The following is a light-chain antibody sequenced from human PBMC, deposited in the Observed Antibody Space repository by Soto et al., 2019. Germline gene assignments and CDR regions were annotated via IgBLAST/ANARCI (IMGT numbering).Light chain of an antibody. V-gene: IGLV1-44*01. Sequence: QSVLTQPPSASGTPGQRVTISCSGSSSNIGSNTVNWYQQLPGTAPKLLIYSNDQRPSGVPDRFSGSKSGTSASLAISGLQSEDEGDYYCAAWDDSLNAVVFGGGTQLTVL. J-gene: IGLJ2*01. CDR1: SSNIGSNT. CDR3: AAWDDSLNAVV. CDR2: SND.